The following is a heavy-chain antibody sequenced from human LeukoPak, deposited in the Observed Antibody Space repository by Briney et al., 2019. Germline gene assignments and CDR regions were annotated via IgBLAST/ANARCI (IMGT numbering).Heavy chain of an antibody. CDR3: ARKPNYDILTGYYNDYYYYGMDV. CDR2: ISSSSYI. D-gene: IGHD3-9*01. Sequence: GGSLRLSCAASGFTFSSYSMNWVRQAPGKGLEWVSSISSSSYIYYADSVKCRFTISRDNANNSLYLQMNSLRAEDTAVYYCARKPNYDILTGYYNDYYYYGMDVWGQGTTVTVSS. J-gene: IGHJ6*02. V-gene: IGHV3-21*01. CDR1: GFTFSSYS.